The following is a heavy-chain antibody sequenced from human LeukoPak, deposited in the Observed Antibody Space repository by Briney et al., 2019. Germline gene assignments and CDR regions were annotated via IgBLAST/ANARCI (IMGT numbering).Heavy chain of an antibody. Sequence: PSETLSLTCTVSGGSISSHYWSWIRQPPGKGLEWIGYIYYSGSTNYNPSLKSRVTISVDTAKNQFSLKLSSVTAADTAVFYCARGSGSFFPFVYWGQGTLVTVSS. D-gene: IGHD1-26*01. J-gene: IGHJ4*02. CDR3: ARGSGSFFPFVY. CDR2: IYYSGST. V-gene: IGHV4-59*11. CDR1: GGSISSHY.